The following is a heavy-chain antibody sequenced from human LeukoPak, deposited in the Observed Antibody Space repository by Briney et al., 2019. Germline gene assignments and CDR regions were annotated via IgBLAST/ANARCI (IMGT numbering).Heavy chain of an antibody. CDR1: GASLGSYY. V-gene: IGHV4-59*08. D-gene: IGHD6-19*01. J-gene: IGHJ3*02. CDR3: ARHWDDSSGDAYAFDI. Sequence: SETLSLTCTVSGASLGSYYWSWIRQPPGKGLEWIGYIYYSGSANYNPSLKSRVTISVDTSKNHFSLKLSSVTAADTAVYYCARHWDDSSGDAYAFDIWGQGTVVTVSS. CDR2: IYYSGSA.